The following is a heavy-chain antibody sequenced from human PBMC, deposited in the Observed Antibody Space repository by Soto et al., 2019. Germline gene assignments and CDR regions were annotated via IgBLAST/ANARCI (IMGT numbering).Heavy chain of an antibody. CDR3: ARERYMVRGPRGRGTGYYGMDV. CDR1: GYSFTSYW. V-gene: IGHV5-51*01. J-gene: IGHJ6*02. CDR2: IYPGDSDT. D-gene: IGHD3-10*01. Sequence: ESLKISCKGSGYSFTSYWIGWVRQMPGKGLEWMGIIYPGDSDTRYSPSFQGQVTISADKSISTAYLQWSSLKASDTAMYYCARERYMVRGPRGRGTGYYGMDVWGQGTTVTVSS.